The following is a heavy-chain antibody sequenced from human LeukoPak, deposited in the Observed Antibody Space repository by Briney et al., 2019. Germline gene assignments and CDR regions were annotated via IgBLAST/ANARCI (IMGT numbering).Heavy chain of an antibody. CDR3: AGATSREAFDI. CDR2: IYYSGST. V-gene: IGHV4-59*01. D-gene: IGHD2-2*01. J-gene: IGHJ3*02. CDR1: GGSISEYY. Sequence: SETLSLTCTVSGGSISEYYWSWIRQPPGKALEWIGYIYYSGSTNYPPSLKSRVTISISTYKHQFSLRLSSVTAADTAVYYCAGATSREAFDIWGQGTRVTVSS.